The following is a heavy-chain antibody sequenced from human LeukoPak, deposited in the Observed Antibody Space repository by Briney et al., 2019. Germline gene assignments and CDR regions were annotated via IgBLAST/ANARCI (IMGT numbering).Heavy chain of an antibody. CDR1: GVSISSGGNS. CDR3: ASIPTFDI. Sequence: SETLSLTCAVSGVSISSGGNSWNWIRQPPGKGLEWIGHIYDTGSTYYNPSLKSRVTISVDKSKNQFSLRLRSVTAADTAVYYCASIPTFDIWGQGTMVTVSS. V-gene: IGHV4-30-2*01. J-gene: IGHJ3*02. CDR2: IYDTGST.